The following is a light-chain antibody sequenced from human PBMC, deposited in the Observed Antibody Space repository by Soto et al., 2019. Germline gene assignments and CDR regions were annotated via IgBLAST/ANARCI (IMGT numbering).Light chain of an antibody. J-gene: IGLJ1*01. CDR1: SGDIGSYNR. Sequence: QSALTQPASVSGSPGQSITISCTGTSGDIGSYNRVSWYQQHPGKAPKLIIYEVTDRPSGVSNRFSGSKSGNTASLTISGLQADDEAEYYSSSYTNINTRACLFGTGTKPTVL. CDR3: SSYTNINTRACL. V-gene: IGLV2-14*01. CDR2: EVT.